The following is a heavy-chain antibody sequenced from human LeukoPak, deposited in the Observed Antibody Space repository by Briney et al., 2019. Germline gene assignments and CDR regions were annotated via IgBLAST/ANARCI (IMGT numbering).Heavy chain of an antibody. CDR3: ARSCDSTSCPFDY. Sequence: PGGSLRLSCAASGFTFSTYGMHWVRQAPGKGLEWVAVIWYDGSNKYYADSVKGHFTISRDNSKNTLYLQMNSLRAEDTAVYYCARSCDSTSCPFDYWGQGTLVTVSS. CDR2: IWYDGSNK. CDR1: GFTFSTYG. V-gene: IGHV3-33*08. D-gene: IGHD2-2*01. J-gene: IGHJ4*02.